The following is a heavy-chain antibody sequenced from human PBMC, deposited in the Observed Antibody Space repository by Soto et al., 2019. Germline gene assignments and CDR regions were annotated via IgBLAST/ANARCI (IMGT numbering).Heavy chain of an antibody. CDR2: IYYTGST. J-gene: IGHJ4*02. V-gene: IGHV4-59*01. CDR3: ARGGSYGDFFDY. CDR1: GGSMSSNY. D-gene: IGHD4-17*01. Sequence: SETLSLTCTVSGGSMSSNYWTWIRQSPGKGLEWIGYIYYTGSTKYNPSLKSRVTISLDTSKNQFSLRLTSVTSADTAAYYCARGGSYGDFFDYWGQGAQVTVSS.